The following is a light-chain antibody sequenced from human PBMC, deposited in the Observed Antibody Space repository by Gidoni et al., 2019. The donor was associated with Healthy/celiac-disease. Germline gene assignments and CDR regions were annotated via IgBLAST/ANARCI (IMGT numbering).Light chain of an antibody. CDR1: QRVSSIY. Sequence: ESVLTHSPGTLSLSPGERATLPCRASQRVSSIYLAWYQQKPGQAPRLLIYGASSRATGIPDRFSGSGSGTDFTLTISRLEPEDFAVYYCQQHGSSPRTFGQGTKVEIK. CDR3: QQHGSSPRT. CDR2: GAS. V-gene: IGKV3-20*01. J-gene: IGKJ1*01.